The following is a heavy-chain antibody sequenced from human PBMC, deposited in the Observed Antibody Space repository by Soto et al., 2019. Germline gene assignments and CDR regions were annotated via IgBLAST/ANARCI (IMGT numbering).Heavy chain of an antibody. J-gene: IGHJ4*02. CDR2: ISGSGGST. CDR3: AKDLVLGLRYFDWSGSPGY. Sequence: PGGSLRLSCAASGFTFSSYAMSWVRQAPGKGLEWVSAISGSGGSTYYADSVKGRFTISRYNSKNTLYLQMNSLRAEDTAVYYCAKDLVLGLRYFDWSGSPGYWGQGTLVTVSS. D-gene: IGHD3-9*01. CDR1: GFTFSSYA. V-gene: IGHV3-23*01.